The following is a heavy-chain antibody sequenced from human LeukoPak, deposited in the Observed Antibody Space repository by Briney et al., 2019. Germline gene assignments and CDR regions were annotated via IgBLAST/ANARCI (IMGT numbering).Heavy chain of an antibody. CDR1: GRSFSGYY. J-gene: IGHJ5*02. V-gene: IGHV4-34*01. D-gene: IGHD3-10*01. Sequence: SETLSLTCAVYGRSFSGYYWTWIRQTPGKGLEWIGEINHSGSTNYNPSLKSRVTISIATSKNQFSLKLSSVTAADTAVYYCARDSGTTGEVKFDPWGQGTLVTVSS. CDR2: INHSGST. CDR3: ARDSGTTGEVKFDP.